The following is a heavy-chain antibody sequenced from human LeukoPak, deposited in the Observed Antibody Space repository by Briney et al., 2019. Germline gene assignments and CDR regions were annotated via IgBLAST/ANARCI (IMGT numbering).Heavy chain of an antibody. Sequence: GGSLGLSCAASGFTFSSHAMSWVRRAPGKGLEWVSAISGSGGSTYYADSVKGRFTISRDNSKNTLYLQMNSLRAEDTAVYYCAKAPGPVDYWGQGTLVTVSS. V-gene: IGHV3-23*01. J-gene: IGHJ4*02. CDR3: AKAPGPVDY. CDR2: ISGSGGST. CDR1: GFTFSSHA.